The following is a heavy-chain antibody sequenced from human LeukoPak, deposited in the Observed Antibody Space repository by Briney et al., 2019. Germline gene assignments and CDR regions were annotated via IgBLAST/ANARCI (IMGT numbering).Heavy chain of an antibody. V-gene: IGHV1-46*01. J-gene: IGHJ4*02. D-gene: IGHD3-10*01. CDR3: ARDRDGSGSYYLSFDY. Sequence: APVKVSCKASGYTFTSYYMHWVRQAPGQGLEWMGIINPSGGSTSYAQKFQGRVTMTRDTSTSTVYMELSSLRSEDTAVYYCARDRDGSGSYYLSFDYWGQGTLVTVSS. CDR2: INPSGGST. CDR1: GYTFTSYY.